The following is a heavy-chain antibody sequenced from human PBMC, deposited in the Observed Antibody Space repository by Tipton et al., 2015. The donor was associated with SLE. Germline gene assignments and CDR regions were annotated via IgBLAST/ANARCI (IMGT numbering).Heavy chain of an antibody. CDR1: GGSISSYY. D-gene: IGHD4-17*01. CDR2: IYYSGST. CDR3: ARHGTTVTTWDYYGMDV. J-gene: IGHJ6*02. V-gene: IGHV4-59*08. Sequence: GLVKPSETLSLTCTVSGGSISSYYWSWIRQPPGKGLEWIGYIYYSGSTNYNPPLKSRVTISVDTSKNQFSLKLSSVTAAGTAVYYCARHGTTVTTWDYYGMDVWGQGTTVTVSS.